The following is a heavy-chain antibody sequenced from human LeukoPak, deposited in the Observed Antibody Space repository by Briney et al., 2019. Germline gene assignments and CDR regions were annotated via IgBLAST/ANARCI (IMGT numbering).Heavy chain of an antibody. Sequence: ASVKVSCKASGYTFTSYYMHWVRQAPGQGLEWMGWINPNSGGTNFAQKFQGRVTMTRDTSISTAYMELNRLRSDDTAVYYCARAYSGGHYYYYMDVWGKGTTVTVSS. CDR2: INPNSGGT. V-gene: IGHV1-2*02. D-gene: IGHD6-19*01. CDR1: GYTFTSYY. CDR3: ARAYSGGHYYYYMDV. J-gene: IGHJ6*03.